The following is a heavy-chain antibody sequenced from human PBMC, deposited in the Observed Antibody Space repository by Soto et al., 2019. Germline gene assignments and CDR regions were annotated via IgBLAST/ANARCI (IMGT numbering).Heavy chain of an antibody. Sequence: VQLVNSGGGLVQPGGSLRLSCAASGFTFRSYGMNWVRQAPGKGLEWVSYISSGTPTTNYADSVKGRFTISRDNAKSSLYLQLNSLRDDDTAVYYCARGGAGRPDYWGQGTLVIVSS. D-gene: IGHD6-13*01. CDR3: ARGGAGRPDY. V-gene: IGHV3-48*02. J-gene: IGHJ4*02. CDR1: GFTFRSYG. CDR2: ISSGTPTT.